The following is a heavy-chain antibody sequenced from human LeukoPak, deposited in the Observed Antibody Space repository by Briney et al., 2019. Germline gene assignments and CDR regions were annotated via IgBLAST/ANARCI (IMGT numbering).Heavy chain of an antibody. CDR1: GGSFSGYY. CDR3: ARGPPARRYFDWLPGYNWFDP. D-gene: IGHD3-9*01. J-gene: IGHJ5*02. Sequence: PSETLSLTCAVYGGSFSGYYWSWIRQPPGKGLEWIGEINHSGSTNYNPSLKSRVTISVDTSKNQFSLKLSSVTAADTAVYYCARGPPARRYFDWLPGYNWFDPWGQGTLVTVSS. V-gene: IGHV4-34*01. CDR2: INHSGST.